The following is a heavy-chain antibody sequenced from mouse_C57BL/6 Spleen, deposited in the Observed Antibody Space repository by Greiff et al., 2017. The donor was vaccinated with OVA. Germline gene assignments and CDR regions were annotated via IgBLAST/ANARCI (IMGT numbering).Heavy chain of an antibody. V-gene: IGHV7-3*01. CDR1: GFTFTDYY. J-gene: IGHJ2*01. CDR3: ARYDHYDYDDYYFDC. D-gene: IGHD2-4*01. Sequence: EVKLVESGGGLVQPGGSLSLSCAASGFTFTDYYMSWVRQPPGKALEWLGFIRNKANGYTTEYSASVKGRFTISRDNSQSILYLQMNALRAEDSATYYGARYDHYDYDDYYFDCWGQGTTLTVSS. CDR2: IRNKANGYTT.